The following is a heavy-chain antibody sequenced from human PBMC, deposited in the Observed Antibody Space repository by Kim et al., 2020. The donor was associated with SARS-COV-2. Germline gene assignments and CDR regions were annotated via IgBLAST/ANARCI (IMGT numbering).Heavy chain of an antibody. CDR1: GFTFGDYA. D-gene: IGHD6-13*01. CDR3: TVEQLVFGYFDY. J-gene: IGHJ4*02. Sequence: GGSLRLSCTASGFTFGDYAMSWVRQAPGKGLEWVGFIRSKAYGGTTEYAASVKGRFTISRDDSKSIAYLQMNSLKTEDTAVYYCTVEQLVFGYFDYWGQGTLVTVSS. CDR2: IRSKAYGGTT. V-gene: IGHV3-49*04.